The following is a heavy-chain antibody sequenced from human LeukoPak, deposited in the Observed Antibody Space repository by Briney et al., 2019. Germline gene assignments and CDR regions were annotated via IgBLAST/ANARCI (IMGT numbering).Heavy chain of an antibody. CDR2: ISYDASSE. D-gene: IGHD3-16*01. CDR3: AIDYGKDPLYFDY. V-gene: IGHV3-30*04. CDR1: GFTFTGYA. Sequence: PGGSLKLSCAASGFTFTGYAMHWVRQAPGKGLEWVAVISYDASSEYYADSVKGRFTISRDNSKNTLYLQMSSLRAEDTAVYYCAIDYGKDPLYFDYWGQGTLVTVSS. J-gene: IGHJ4*02.